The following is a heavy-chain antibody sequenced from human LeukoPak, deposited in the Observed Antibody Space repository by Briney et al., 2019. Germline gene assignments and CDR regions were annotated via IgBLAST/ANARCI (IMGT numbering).Heavy chain of an antibody. CDR3: ARVTESSGYYYFDY. D-gene: IGHD3-22*01. CDR1: GYTFTSCG. CDR2: INTYNGNT. J-gene: IGHJ4*02. Sequence: ASVKVSCKASGYTFTSCGISCMRQAPGQGLELMGWINTYNGNTNYAQKLQGRVTMTTDTSTSTAYMELRSLRSEDTAVYYCARVTESSGYYYFDYWGQGTLVTVSS. V-gene: IGHV1-18*01.